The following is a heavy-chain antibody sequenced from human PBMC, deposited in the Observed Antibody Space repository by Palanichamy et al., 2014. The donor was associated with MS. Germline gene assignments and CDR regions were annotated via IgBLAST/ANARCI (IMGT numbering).Heavy chain of an antibody. CDR1: GYSIDTSSFY. J-gene: IGHJ4*02. V-gene: IGHV4-39*01. CDR2: VYYSGST. Sequence: QLRLQESGPVLVKPSETLSLTCNVSGYSIDTSSFYWGWIRQSPGKGPEWIGNVYYSGSTSYNPSLKSRVTTAIDTSKSQFSLRLTSVTAADTAVYYCARAGVSMNHWGQGILVTVSS. D-gene: IGHD3-10*01. CDR3: ARAGVSMNH.